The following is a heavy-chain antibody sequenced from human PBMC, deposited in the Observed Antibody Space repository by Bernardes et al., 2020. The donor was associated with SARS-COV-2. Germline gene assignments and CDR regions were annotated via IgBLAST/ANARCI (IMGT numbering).Heavy chain of an antibody. Sequence: GRSLRLSCAASGFTFSSYWMHWIRQVPGKGLVWVSRINGDGNSINYADSVKGRFTISRDNAKNTPYLQMTSLTADDTALYYCARGSGNYYFDYWGRGTLITVSS. D-gene: IGHD6-19*01. CDR2: INGDGNSI. V-gene: IGHV3-74*01. CDR3: ARGSGNYYFDY. J-gene: IGHJ4*02. CDR1: GFTFSSYW.